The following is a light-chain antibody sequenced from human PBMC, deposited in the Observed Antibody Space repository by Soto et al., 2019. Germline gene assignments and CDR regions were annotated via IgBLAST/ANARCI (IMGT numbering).Light chain of an antibody. CDR1: QSVSRN. CDR3: QQYNTWPLT. J-gene: IGKJ3*01. CDR2: DAS. V-gene: IGKV3-15*01. Sequence: TVMTQSPATLSVSPGERPTLSCRASQSVSRNLAWYQQKPGQAPRLLIYDASTRATGIPARFSGSGSGTEFTLTISSLPSEDFAVYYCQQYNTWPLTFGPGTKVDIK.